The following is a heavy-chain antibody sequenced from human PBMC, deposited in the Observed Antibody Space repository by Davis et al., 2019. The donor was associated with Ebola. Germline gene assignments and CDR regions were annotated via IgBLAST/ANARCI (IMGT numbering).Heavy chain of an antibody. J-gene: IGHJ4*02. D-gene: IGHD6-19*01. CDR2: INHSGST. V-gene: IGHV4-34*01. Sequence: MPSETLSLTCAVYGGSFSGYYWSWIRQPPGKGLEWIGEINHSGSTNYNPSLKSRVTISVDTSKNQFSLKLSSVTAADTAVYYCARDSGWYSYYFDYWGQGTLVTVSS. CDR1: GGSFSGYY. CDR3: ARDSGWYSYYFDY.